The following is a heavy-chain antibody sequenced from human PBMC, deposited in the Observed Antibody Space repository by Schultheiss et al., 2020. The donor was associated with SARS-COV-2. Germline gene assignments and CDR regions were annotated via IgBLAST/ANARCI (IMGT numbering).Heavy chain of an antibody. CDR2: IYYSGST. CDR1: GGSFSGYY. J-gene: IGHJ4*02. V-gene: IGHV4-34*01. D-gene: IGHD3-22*01. Sequence: SETLSLTCAVYGGSFSGYYWSWIRQPPGKGLEWIGSIYYSGSTYYNPSLKSRVTISVDTSKNQFSLKLSSVTAADTAVYYCARHRIRAYYDSSGEFDYWGQGTLVTVSS. CDR3: ARHRIRAYYDSSGEFDY.